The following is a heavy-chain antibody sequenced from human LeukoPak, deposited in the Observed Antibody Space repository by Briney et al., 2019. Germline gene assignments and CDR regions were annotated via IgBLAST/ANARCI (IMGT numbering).Heavy chain of an antibody. Sequence: GGSLRLSCAASGFTFSSYWMSWVRQAPGKGLEWVANIKQDGSEKYYVDSVKGRFTISRDNAKSSLYLQMNSLRAEDTAVYYCARDHYDSSGAADYWGQGTLVTVSS. J-gene: IGHJ4*02. CDR1: GFTFSSYW. CDR3: ARDHYDSSGAADY. V-gene: IGHV3-7*01. CDR2: IKQDGSEK. D-gene: IGHD3-22*01.